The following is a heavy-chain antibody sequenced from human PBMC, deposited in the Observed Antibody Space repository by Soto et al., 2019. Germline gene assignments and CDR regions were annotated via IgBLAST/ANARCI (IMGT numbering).Heavy chain of an antibody. CDR2: INPSAGST. D-gene: IGHD4-4*01. CDR3: ARGFYNNWFDP. Sequence: ASVKVSCKASGYTLTSYYLQWARQAPGQGLEWMGIINPSAGSTTYAQKFQGRVTMTRDTSTNTAYMELSSLRSEDTAVYYCARGFYNNWFDPWGQGTLVTVSS. CDR1: GYTLTSYY. V-gene: IGHV1-46*01. J-gene: IGHJ5*02.